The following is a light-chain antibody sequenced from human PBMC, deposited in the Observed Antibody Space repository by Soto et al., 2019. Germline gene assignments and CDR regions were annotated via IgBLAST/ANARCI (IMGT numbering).Light chain of an antibody. V-gene: IGKV3-15*01. J-gene: IGKJ1*01. CDR3: QQYNNWPRT. CDR2: GAS. CDR1: QSVSSN. Sequence: EIVMTQSPATLSVSPGERATLSCRASQSVSSNLAWYQQKPGQAPRLLIYGASTRATGIPARFSGSGSGTEFTLTISSLQSEDCAVYSCQQYNNWPRTFGQGTKVEIK.